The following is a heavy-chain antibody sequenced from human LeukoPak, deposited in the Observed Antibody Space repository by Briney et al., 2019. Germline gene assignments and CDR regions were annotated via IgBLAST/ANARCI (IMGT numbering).Heavy chain of an antibody. J-gene: IGHJ5*02. D-gene: IGHD3-10*01. CDR2: ISAYNGNT. CDR1: GYTFTSYA. V-gene: IGHV1-18*01. Sequence: GASVKVSCKASGYTFTSYAISWVRQAPGQGPEWMGWISAYNGNTNYAQKLQGRVTMTTDTSTSTAYMELRSLRSDDTAVYYCARDRRNYGSGSYLSFDPWGQGTLVTVSS. CDR3: ARDRRNYGSGSYLSFDP.